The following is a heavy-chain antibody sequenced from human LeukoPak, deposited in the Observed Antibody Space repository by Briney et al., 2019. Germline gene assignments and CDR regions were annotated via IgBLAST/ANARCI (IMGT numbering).Heavy chain of an antibody. J-gene: IGHJ6*02. CDR2: INPSGGST. CDR1: GYTFTSYY. D-gene: IGHD7-27*01. V-gene: IGHV1-46*01. CDR3: ARQTGDQFKYYYYYGMDV. Sequence: GASVKVSCKASGYTFTSYYMHWVRQAPGQGLEWMGIINPSGGSTSYAQKFQGRVTMTRDTSTSTVYMELSSLRSEDTAVYYCARQTGDQFKYYYYYGMDVWGQGTTVTVSS.